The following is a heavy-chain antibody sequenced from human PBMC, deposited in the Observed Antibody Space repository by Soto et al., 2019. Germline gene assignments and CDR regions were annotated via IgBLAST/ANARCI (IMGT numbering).Heavy chain of an antibody. D-gene: IGHD4-4*01. Sequence: QVQLQESGPGLVRPSETLSLTCTVSGGSINNFYWSWIRQPPGKGLEWIGYIYHTGSTNYTPSLKSRGVISMDTSNNRVSLKLPSVTAADTAVYYCETYRDFPPFWKFDLWGRGILVTVSS. J-gene: IGHJ2*01. V-gene: IGHV4-59*08. CDR3: ETYRDFPPFWKFDL. CDR2: IYHTGST. CDR1: GGSINNFY.